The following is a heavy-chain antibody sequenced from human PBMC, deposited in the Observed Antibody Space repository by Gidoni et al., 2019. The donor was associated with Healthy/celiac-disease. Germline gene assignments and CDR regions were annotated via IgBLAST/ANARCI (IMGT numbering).Heavy chain of an antibody. CDR1: GGSFSGYY. J-gene: IGHJ5*02. D-gene: IGHD6-6*01. CDR2: INHSGST. V-gene: IGHV4-34*01. CDR3: ARGRGAARRSWFDP. Sequence: QVQLQQWGAGLLKPSETLSLTCAVYGGSFSGYYWSWIRQPPGKGLEWIGEINHSGSTNYNPSLKSRVTISVDTSKNQFSLKLSSVTAADTAVYYCARGRGAARRSWFDPWGQGTLVTVSS.